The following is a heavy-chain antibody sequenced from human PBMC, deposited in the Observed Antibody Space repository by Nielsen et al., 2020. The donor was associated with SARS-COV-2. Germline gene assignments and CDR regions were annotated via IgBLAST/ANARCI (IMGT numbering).Heavy chain of an antibody. V-gene: IGHV4-31*03. J-gene: IGHJ6*03. CDR1: GGSITSDNYY. CDR2: IDYSGMT. D-gene: IGHD6-13*01. CDR3: ARVAAGTGRDFSYMDV. Sequence: LRLSCTVSGGSITSDNYYWSWIRQHPGKGLEWIGDIDYSGMTYYNPSLKSRVTISIDTSNNHFSLEVNSVTAADTAVHYCARVAAGTGRDFSYMDVWGKGTTVTVSS.